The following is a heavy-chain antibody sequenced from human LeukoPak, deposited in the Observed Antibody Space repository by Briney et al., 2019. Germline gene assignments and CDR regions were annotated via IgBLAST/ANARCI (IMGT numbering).Heavy chain of an antibody. CDR1: GYIFTGHY. J-gene: IGHJ3*01. D-gene: IGHD3-16*01. CDR2: INPNSGDT. V-gene: IGHV1-2*02. CDR3: AKGFDAADYYWGQGGFDF. Sequence: GASVKVSCKTSGYIFTGHYLHWVGQAPGRGLEWMGWINPNSGDTNYAQKFQGKISMTADTSTRTAYMELRRLRSDDTAVYYCAKGFDAADYYWGQGGFDFWGQGTKVIVSS.